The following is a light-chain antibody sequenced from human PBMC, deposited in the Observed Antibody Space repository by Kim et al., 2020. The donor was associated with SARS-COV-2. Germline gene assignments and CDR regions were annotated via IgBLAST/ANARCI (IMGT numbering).Light chain of an antibody. CDR3: QQYYSYGLT. CDR1: QGISSY. V-gene: IGKV1-8*01. J-gene: IGKJ4*01. CDR2: AAS. Sequence: AIRMTQSPSSLSASTGDRVTITCRASQGISSYLAWYQQKPWKAPKLLIYAASTLQSGVPSRFSGSGSGTDFTLTISCLQSEDFATYYCQQYYSYGLTFGGGTKVEIK.